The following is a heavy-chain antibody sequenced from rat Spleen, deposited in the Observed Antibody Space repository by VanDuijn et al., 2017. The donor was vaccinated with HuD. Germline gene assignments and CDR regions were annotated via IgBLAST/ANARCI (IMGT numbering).Heavy chain of an antibody. D-gene: IGHD1-1*01. V-gene: IGHV5-62*01. CDR1: GFTFSTAW. J-gene: IGHJ3*01. CDR3: ARGGYSGDNWFAY. CDR2: ISSSSGT. Sequence: VQVLESGGGLVQPGNSLKLSCATSGFTFSTAWMYWYRQFPEKRLEWVAYISSSSGTVHADAVKERFTISRDNAKNTLYLQLNSLKSEDTAIYYCARGGYSGDNWFAYWGQGTLVTVSS.